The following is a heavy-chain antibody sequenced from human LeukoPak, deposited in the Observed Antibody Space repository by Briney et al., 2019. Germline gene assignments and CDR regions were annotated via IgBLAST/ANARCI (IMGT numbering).Heavy chain of an antibody. J-gene: IGHJ4*02. V-gene: IGHV3-21*01. CDR2: ISSSSSYI. D-gene: IGHD3-22*01. CDR1: GFTFSSYS. CDR3: ARDPEGDYYDSSGYSHY. Sequence: GGSLRLSCAASGFTFSSYSMNWVRQAPGKGLEWVSSISSSSSYIYYADSVKGRFTISRDNAKNSLYLQMNSLRAEDTAVYYCARDPEGDYYDSSGYSHYWGQGTLVTVSS.